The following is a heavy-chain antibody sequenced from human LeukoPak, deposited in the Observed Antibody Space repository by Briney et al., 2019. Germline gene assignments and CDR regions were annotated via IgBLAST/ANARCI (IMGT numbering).Heavy chain of an antibody. CDR2: IYYSGST. CDR3: ARDRVGGSGWPYAFDI. V-gene: IGHV4-39*07. J-gene: IGHJ3*02. Sequence: SETLSLTCSVSGGSISSSSYYWGWIRQPPGKGLEWIGSIYYSGSTYYNPSLKSRVTISVDTSKNQFSLKLSSVTAADTAVYYCARDRVGGSGWPYAFDIWGQGTMVTVSS. CDR1: GGSISSSSYY. D-gene: IGHD6-19*01.